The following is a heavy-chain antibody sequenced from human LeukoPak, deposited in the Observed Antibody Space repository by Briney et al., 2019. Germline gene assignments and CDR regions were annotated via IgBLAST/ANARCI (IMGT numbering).Heavy chain of an antibody. V-gene: IGHV4-34*01. CDR2: INHSGST. CDR1: GGSFSGYY. Sequence: SETLSLTCAVYGGSFSGYYWSWIRQPPGKGLEWIGEINHSGSTNYNPSLKSRVTISVDTSKNQFSLKLSSVTAADTAVYYCARSLGYCSGGGCYPRGWFDPWGQGILVTVSS. CDR3: ARSLGYCSGGGCYPRGWFDP. D-gene: IGHD2-15*01. J-gene: IGHJ5*02.